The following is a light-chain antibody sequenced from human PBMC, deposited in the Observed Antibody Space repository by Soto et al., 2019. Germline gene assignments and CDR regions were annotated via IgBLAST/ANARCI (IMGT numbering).Light chain of an antibody. CDR1: QSVSYN. CDR2: GAS. J-gene: IGKJ1*01. Sequence: ETVMTQSPATLSVSPGDRATLSCSASQSVSYNLAWYQQKPGQPPRLLIFGASTRATGIPDRFSGSGSGTDFTLTISRLEPEDFATYYCQQYNRYPWTFGQGTKVDIK. V-gene: IGKV3D-15*01. CDR3: QQYNRYPWT.